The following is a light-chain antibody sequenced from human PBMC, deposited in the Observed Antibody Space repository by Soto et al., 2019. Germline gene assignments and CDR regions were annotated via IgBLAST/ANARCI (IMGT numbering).Light chain of an antibody. CDR3: QQYGSSTT. V-gene: IGKV3-20*01. CDR1: QSVRSSY. J-gene: IGKJ1*01. Sequence: EIVLTPSPGTLSLSPVERATLSCRASQSVRSSYLAWYQQNPGQPPRLLIYDASTRAAGIPDRFSGSGSGTDFTLTIRRLEPEDFAVYYCQQYGSSTTFGQGTKVDIK. CDR2: DAS.